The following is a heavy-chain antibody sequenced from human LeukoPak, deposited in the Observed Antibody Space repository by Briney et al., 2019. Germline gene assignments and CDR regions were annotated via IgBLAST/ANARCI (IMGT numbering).Heavy chain of an antibody. V-gene: IGHV3-23*01. J-gene: IGHJ5*02. Sequence: QTGGSLGLSCAASGFTFSSYAMSWVRQAPGKGLEWVSAISGSGGSTYYADSVKGRFTISRDNSKNTLYLQMNSLRAEDTAVYYCAKDLNGWYPPLFDPWGQGTLVTVSS. D-gene: IGHD6-19*01. CDR1: GFTFSSYA. CDR3: AKDLNGWYPPLFDP. CDR2: ISGSGGST.